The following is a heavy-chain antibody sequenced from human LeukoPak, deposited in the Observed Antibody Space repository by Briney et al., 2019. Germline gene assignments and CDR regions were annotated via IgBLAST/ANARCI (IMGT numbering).Heavy chain of an antibody. Sequence: GGSLRLSCAASGFTFSRYWMHWVRQAPGKGLEWVSRINSDGSDTTYADSVKGRFTISGDNAKNTLYLHMNSLSAEDTAVYFCATETENSNYDAFDIWGQGTLVTVSS. CDR2: INSDGSDT. CDR3: ATETENSNYDAFDI. CDR1: GFTFSRYW. D-gene: IGHD4-11*01. V-gene: IGHV3-74*01. J-gene: IGHJ3*02.